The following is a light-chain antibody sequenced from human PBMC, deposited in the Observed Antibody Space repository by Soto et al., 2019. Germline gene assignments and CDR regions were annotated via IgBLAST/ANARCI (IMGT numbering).Light chain of an antibody. J-gene: IGKJ1*01. CDR1: QSVSSN. V-gene: IGKV3-15*01. CDR3: QQYNKWPRT. CDR2: GAS. Sequence: EIVMKQSPDTLSVSPGERATLSCRASQSVSSNLAWYKQKPGQAPRLLIYGASTRATAIPARISGSGSRTEFTLTISSLQSEDCAVYYCQQYNKWPRTFGQGTKVEIK.